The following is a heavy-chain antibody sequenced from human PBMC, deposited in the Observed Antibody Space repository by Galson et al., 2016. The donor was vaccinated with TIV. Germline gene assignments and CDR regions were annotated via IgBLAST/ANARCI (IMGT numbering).Heavy chain of an antibody. D-gene: IGHD4-17*01. V-gene: IGHV4-59*01. J-gene: IGHJ4*02. CDR3: ARGLDYGDRRGWEY. CDR2: IYYTGST. CDR1: GGSITSYY. Sequence: ETLSLTCTVSGGSITSYYWTWIRQPPGKGLEWIGYIYYTGSTTYNPSLKSRVTISVDTSKKQFSLKMSSVTAADTAVYYCARGLDYGDRRGWEYWGQGTLVTASS.